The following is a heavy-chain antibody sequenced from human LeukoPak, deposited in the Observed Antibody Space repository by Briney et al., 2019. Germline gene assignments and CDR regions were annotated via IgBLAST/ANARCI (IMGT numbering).Heavy chain of an antibody. D-gene: IGHD5-24*01. J-gene: IGHJ4*02. V-gene: IGHV4-59*01. Sequence: SETLSLTCTVSGGSISSYSWSWIRQPPGKGLEWIGYIYYSGSTNYNPSLKSRVTISVDTSKNQFSLKQSSVTAADTAVYYCARGGDGYNYYFDYWGQGTQVTVSS. CDR1: GGSISSYS. CDR2: IYYSGST. CDR3: ARGGDGYNYYFDY.